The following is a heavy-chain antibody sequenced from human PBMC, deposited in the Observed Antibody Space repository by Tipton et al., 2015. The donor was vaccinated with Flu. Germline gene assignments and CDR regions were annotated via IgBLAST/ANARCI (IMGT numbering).Heavy chain of an antibody. CDR1: GFDFSVYG. V-gene: IGHV3-30*19. CDR3: ARVTGTYMNDYFDY. D-gene: IGHD1-26*01. Sequence: SLRLSCKTSGFDFSVYGMHWVRQAPGKGLEWVAVASYDGTTKFFADSVKGRFTMSRDNSKNTLYLRMNSLRTEDTAVYYCARVTGTYMNDYFDYWGQGTLVTVSS. CDR2: ASYDGTTK. J-gene: IGHJ4*02.